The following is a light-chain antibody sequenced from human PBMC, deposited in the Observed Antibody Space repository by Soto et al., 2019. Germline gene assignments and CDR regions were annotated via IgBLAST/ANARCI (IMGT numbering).Light chain of an antibody. Sequence: EIVLTQSPGTLSLSPGERATLSCRASQSVSSSYLAWYQQKPGQAPRLLIYGASSRPTGIPDRFSGSGSGTDFTLTISRLEPEDFAVYYCQQYGSSPTWTFGQGTKVDIK. V-gene: IGKV3-20*01. CDR3: QQYGSSPTWT. CDR2: GAS. CDR1: QSVSSSY. J-gene: IGKJ1*01.